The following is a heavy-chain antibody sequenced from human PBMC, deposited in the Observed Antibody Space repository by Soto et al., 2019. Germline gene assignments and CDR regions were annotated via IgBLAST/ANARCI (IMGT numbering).Heavy chain of an antibody. CDR1: EFTFSSYS. D-gene: IGHD3-16*02. J-gene: IGHJ4*02. Sequence: GGSLRLSCAASEFTFSSYSMNWVRQAPGKGLEWVSYISSSSSTIYYADSVKGRFTISRDNAKNSLYLQMNSLRAEDTAVYYCARDTIMITFGGVIRPLDYWGQGTLVTVSS. CDR3: ARDTIMITFGGVIRPLDY. V-gene: IGHV3-48*01. CDR2: ISSSSSTI.